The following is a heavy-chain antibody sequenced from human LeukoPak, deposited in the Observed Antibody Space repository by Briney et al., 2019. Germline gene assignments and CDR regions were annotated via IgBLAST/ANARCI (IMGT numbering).Heavy chain of an antibody. CDR2: INHSGST. Sequence: SGTLSLTCAVYGGSFSGYYWSWIRQPPGRGLEWIGEINHSGSTNYNPSLKSRVTISVDTSKNQFSLKVSSVTAADTAVYYCAREAAAGTFYFDYWGQGTLVTVSS. J-gene: IGHJ4*02. V-gene: IGHV4-34*01. CDR1: GGSFSGYY. CDR3: AREAAAGTFYFDY. D-gene: IGHD6-13*01.